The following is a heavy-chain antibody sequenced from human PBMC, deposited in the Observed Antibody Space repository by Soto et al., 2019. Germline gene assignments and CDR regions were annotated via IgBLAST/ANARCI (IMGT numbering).Heavy chain of an antibody. D-gene: IGHD3-10*01. V-gene: IGHV4-39*01. CDR3: ARQYGSGSYYYYYGMDV. CDR1: GGSISSSSYY. J-gene: IGHJ6*02. Sequence: SETLSLTCTVSGGSISSSSYYWGWIRQPPGKGLEWIGSIYYSGSTYYNPSLKSRVTISVDTSKNQFSLKLSSVTAADTAVYYCARQYGSGSYYYYYGMDVWGQGTTVTVSS. CDR2: IYYSGST.